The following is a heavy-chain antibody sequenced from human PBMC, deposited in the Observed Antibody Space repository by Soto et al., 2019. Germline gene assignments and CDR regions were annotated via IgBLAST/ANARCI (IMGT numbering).Heavy chain of an antibody. CDR1: GGSISSYY. CDR3: ARDRRYCSSTSCYYYYYMDV. CDR2: IYYSGST. D-gene: IGHD2-2*01. Sequence: SETLSLTCTVSGGSISSYYWSWIRQPPGKGLEWIGYIYYSGSTNYNPSLKSRVTISVDTSKNQFSLKLSSVTAADTAVYYCARDRRYCSSTSCYYYYYMDVRGKGTTVTVSS. J-gene: IGHJ6*03. V-gene: IGHV4-59*01.